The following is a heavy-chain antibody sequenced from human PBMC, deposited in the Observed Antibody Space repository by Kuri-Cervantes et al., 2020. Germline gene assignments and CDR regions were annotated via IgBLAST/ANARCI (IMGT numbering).Heavy chain of an antibody. CDR1: GFTFSSYA. Sequence: GGSLRLSCAASGFTFSSYAMHWVRQAPGKGLEWVAVISYDGSNKYYADSVKGRFTISRDNSKNTLYLQMNSLRAEDTAVYYCARFSGYSYGFAYYGMDVWGQGTTVTVSS. CDR3: ARFSGYSYGFAYYGMDV. J-gene: IGHJ6*02. V-gene: IGHV3-30-3*01. D-gene: IGHD5-18*01. CDR2: ISYDGSNK.